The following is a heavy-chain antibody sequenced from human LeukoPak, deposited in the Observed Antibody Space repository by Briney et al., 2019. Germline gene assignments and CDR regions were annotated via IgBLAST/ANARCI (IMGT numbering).Heavy chain of an antibody. D-gene: IGHD3-3*01. V-gene: IGHV1-2*02. CDR1: GYTFTGYY. Sequence: ASVKVSCKASGYTFTGYYMHWVRQAPGQGLEWMGWVNPNSGGTNYAQKFQGRVTMTRDTSISTAYMELSRLRSDDTAVYYCARDTRSGVVIFGYHAEGGAFDYWGQGTLVTVSS. J-gene: IGHJ4*02. CDR2: VNPNSGGT. CDR3: ARDTRSGVVIFGYHAEGGAFDY.